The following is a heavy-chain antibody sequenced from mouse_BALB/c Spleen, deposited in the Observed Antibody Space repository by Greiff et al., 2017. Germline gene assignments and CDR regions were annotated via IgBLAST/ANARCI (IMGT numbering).Heavy chain of an antibody. Sequence: VQLQQSGAELVRPGVSVKISCKGSGYTFTDYAMHWVKQSHAKSLEWIGVISTYYGDASYNQKFKGKATMTVDKSSSTAYMELARLTSEDSAIYYCARYRYYAMDYWGQGTSVTVSS. CDR2: ISTYYGDA. V-gene: IGHV1S137*01. CDR3: ARYRYYAMDY. CDR1: GYTFTDYA. J-gene: IGHJ4*01.